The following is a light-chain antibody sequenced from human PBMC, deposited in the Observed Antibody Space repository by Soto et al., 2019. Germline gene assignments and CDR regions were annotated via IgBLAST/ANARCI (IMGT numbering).Light chain of an antibody. Sequence: EIVLTQSPDTLSLSPGERATLSCRASQSISNTFLAWYQQKPGQAPRLLIYGASSRATGTPDRFSGSGSGTDFTLSISRLEPEDFAVYYCQQYGASPIYTFGQGTKLEIK. CDR2: GAS. V-gene: IGKV3-20*01. J-gene: IGKJ2*01. CDR3: QQYGASPIYT. CDR1: QSISNTF.